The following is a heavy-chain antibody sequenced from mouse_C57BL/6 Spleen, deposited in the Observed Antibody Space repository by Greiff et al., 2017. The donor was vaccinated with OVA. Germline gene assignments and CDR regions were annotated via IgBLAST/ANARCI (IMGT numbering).Heavy chain of an antibody. V-gene: IGHV1-59*01. J-gene: IGHJ4*01. CDR3: ARKGLTYGNYVGYYAMDY. CDR2: IDPSDSYT. D-gene: IGHD2-1*01. Sequence: QVQLQQPGAELVRPGTSVKLSCKASGYTFTSYWMHWVKQRPGQGLEWIGVIDPSDSYTNYNQKFKGKATLTVDTSSSTAYMQLSSLTSEDSAVYYCARKGLTYGNYVGYYAMDYWGQGTSVTVSS. CDR1: GYTFTSYW.